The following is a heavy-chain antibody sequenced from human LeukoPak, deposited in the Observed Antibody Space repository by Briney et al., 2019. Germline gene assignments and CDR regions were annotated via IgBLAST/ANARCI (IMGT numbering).Heavy chain of an antibody. CDR2: INPNSGGT. V-gene: IGHV1-2*02. CDR1: GYTFTGYY. CDR3: ARDRPLRDYYDSSGYPDAFDI. Sequence: ASVKVSCKASGYTFTGYYMHWVRQAPGQGLEWMGWINPNSGGTNYAQKFQGRVTMTRDTSISTAYMELSWLRSDDTAVYYCARDRPLRDYYDSSGYPDAFDIWGQGTMVTVSS. D-gene: IGHD3-22*01. J-gene: IGHJ3*02.